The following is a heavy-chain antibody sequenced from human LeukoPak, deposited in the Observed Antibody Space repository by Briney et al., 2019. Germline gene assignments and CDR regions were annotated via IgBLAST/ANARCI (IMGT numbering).Heavy chain of an antibody. CDR2: IYYSGST. Sequence: PSETLSLACTVSGGSISSSSYYWGWIRQPPGKGLEWIGSIYYSGSTYYNPSLKSRVTISVDTSKNQFSLKLSSVTAADTAVYYCATTSVSLGSPSMDVWGQGTTVTVSS. D-gene: IGHD3-10*01. CDR3: ATTSVSLGSPSMDV. CDR1: GGSISSSSYY. J-gene: IGHJ6*02. V-gene: IGHV4-39*01.